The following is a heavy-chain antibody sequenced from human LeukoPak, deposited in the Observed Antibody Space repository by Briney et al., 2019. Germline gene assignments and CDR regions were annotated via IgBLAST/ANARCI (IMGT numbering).Heavy chain of an antibody. V-gene: IGHV3-23*01. CDR3: AKSFGNSVWYHLDS. J-gene: IGHJ4*02. CDR1: GFTFSSQA. CDR2: IGGSGTST. Sequence: GGSLRLSCAGSGFTFSSQAMSWVRQAPGRGLEWVSIIGGSGTSTYYADSVKGRFTISRDNSKNTLYLQMNSLSAEDTAVYYCAKSFGNSVWYHLDSWGQGTPVTVSS. D-gene: IGHD6-19*01.